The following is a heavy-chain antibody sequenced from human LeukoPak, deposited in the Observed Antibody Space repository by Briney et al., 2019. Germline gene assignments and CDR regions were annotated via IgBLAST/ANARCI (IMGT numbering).Heavy chain of an antibody. CDR1: GFTFDDYA. Sequence: PGGSLRLSCAASGFTFDDYAMHWVRQAPGKGLEGVSGISWNSGSIGYADSVKGRFTISRDNAKNSLYLQMNSLRAEGTALYYCAKATGYSSGWYGDWGQGTLVTVSS. D-gene: IGHD6-19*01. CDR3: AKATGYSSGWYGD. CDR2: ISWNSGSI. J-gene: IGHJ4*02. V-gene: IGHV3-9*01.